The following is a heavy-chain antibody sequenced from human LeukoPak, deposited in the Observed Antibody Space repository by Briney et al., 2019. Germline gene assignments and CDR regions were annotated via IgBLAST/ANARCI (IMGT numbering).Heavy chain of an antibody. Sequence: SETLSLTCAVYGGSFSGYYWSWIRQPPGKGLDWIGEINHSGSTNYNPSLKSRVTISVDTSKNQFSLKLSSVTAADTAVYYCARVVNPSDIVVVPAAIGYPLGGLGYWGQGTLVTVSS. D-gene: IGHD2-2*02. CDR1: GGSFSGYY. V-gene: IGHV4-34*01. J-gene: IGHJ4*02. CDR3: ARVVNPSDIVVVPAAIGYPLGGLGY. CDR2: INHSGST.